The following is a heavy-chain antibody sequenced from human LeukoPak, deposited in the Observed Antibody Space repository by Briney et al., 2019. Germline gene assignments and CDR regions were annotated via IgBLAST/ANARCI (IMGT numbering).Heavy chain of an antibody. V-gene: IGHV4-34*01. D-gene: IGHD6-6*01. Sequence: PSETLSLTCAVYGGSFSGYYWSWIRQPPGKGLEWIGEINHSGSTNYSPSLKSRVTISVDTSKNQFSLKLSSVTAADTAVYYCASKSEYSSSPSFDYWGQGTLVTVSS. CDR1: GGSFSGYY. J-gene: IGHJ4*02. CDR3: ASKSEYSSSPSFDY. CDR2: INHSGST.